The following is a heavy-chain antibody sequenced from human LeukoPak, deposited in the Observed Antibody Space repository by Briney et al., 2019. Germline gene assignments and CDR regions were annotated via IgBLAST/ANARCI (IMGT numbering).Heavy chain of an antibody. CDR1: GFTFSSYS. V-gene: IGHV3-21*01. CDR3: ARDLWGDYSKNFDY. J-gene: IGHJ4*02. Sequence: PGGSLRLSCAASGFTFSSYSMNWVRQAPGKGLEWVSSISSSSSYIYYADSVKGRFTISRDNAKNSLYLQMNSLRADDTAVYYCARDLWGDYSKNFDYWGQGTLVTVSS. D-gene: IGHD4-11*01. CDR2: ISSSSSYI.